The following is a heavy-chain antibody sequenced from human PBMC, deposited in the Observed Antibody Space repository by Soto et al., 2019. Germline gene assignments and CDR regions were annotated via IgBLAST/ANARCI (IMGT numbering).Heavy chain of an antibody. Sequence: QVQLVQSGAEVKKPGASVKVSCKASGYTFTSYDINLVRQATGQGLEWMGWMNPNSGNTGYAQKFQGRVIMTRNTSISTAYMELSSLRSEDTAVYYCARERSSGWYVDYWGQGTLVTVSS. CDR1: GYTFTSYD. CDR2: MNPNSGNT. V-gene: IGHV1-8*01. CDR3: ARERSSGWYVDY. J-gene: IGHJ4*02. D-gene: IGHD6-19*01.